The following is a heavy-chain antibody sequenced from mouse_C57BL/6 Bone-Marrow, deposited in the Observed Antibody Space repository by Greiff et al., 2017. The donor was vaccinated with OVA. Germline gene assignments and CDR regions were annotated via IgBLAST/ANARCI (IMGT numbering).Heavy chain of an antibody. D-gene: IGHD1-1*01. CDR3: ATRFITTVPFAY. CDR1: GYTFPSYW. J-gene: IGHJ3*01. V-gene: IGHV1-55*01. CDR2: IYPGSGST. Sequence: QVQLQQPGAELVKPGASVKMSCKASGYTFPSYWITWVKQRPGQGLEWIGDIYPGSGSTNYNEKFKSKATLTVDTSSSTAYMQLSSLTSEDSAVYYCATRFITTVPFAYWGQGTLVTVSA.